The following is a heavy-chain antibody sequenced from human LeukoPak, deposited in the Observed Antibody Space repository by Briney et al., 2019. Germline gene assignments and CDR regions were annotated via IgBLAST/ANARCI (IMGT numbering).Heavy chain of an antibody. CDR2: IIPIFGTA. CDR1: GGTFSSYA. V-gene: IGHV1-69*13. CDR3: ARGKTSATYCGGDCSEYYYYYMDV. Sequence: GASVKVSCKASGGTFSSYAISWVRQAPGQGLEWMGGIIPIFGTANYAQKFQGRVTITADESTSTAYMELSSLRSGDTAVYYCARGKTSATYCGGDCSEYYYYYMDVWGKGTTVTVSS. J-gene: IGHJ6*03. D-gene: IGHD2-21*01.